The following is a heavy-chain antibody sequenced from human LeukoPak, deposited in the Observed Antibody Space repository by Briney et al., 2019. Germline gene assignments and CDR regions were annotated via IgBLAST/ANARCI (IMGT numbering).Heavy chain of an antibody. CDR2: IKQDGSEK. V-gene: IGHV3-7*01. J-gene: IGHJ4*02. D-gene: IGHD3-9*01. CDR3: ARGFDWQVTGALGY. CDR1: GFTFSSYW. Sequence: GGSLRLSCAASGFTFSSYWMSWVRQAPGKGLEWVANIKQDGSEKYYVDSVKGRFTISRDNAKNSLYLQMNSLRAEDTAVYYCARGFDWQVTGALGYWGQGTLVTVSS.